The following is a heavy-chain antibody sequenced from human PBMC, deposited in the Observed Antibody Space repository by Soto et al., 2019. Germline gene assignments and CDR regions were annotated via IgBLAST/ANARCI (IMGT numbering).Heavy chain of an antibody. CDR1: GGSISSGDYY. Sequence: TSETLSLTCTVSGGSISSGDYYWSWIRQPPGKGLEWIGYIYYSGSTYYNPSLKSRVTISVDTSKNQFSLKLSSVTAADTAVYYCARSTVTTPGIFYYYYYGMDVWGQGTTVTVSS. V-gene: IGHV4-30-4*01. D-gene: IGHD4-17*01. CDR3: ARSTVTTPGIFYYYYYGMDV. J-gene: IGHJ6*02. CDR2: IYYSGST.